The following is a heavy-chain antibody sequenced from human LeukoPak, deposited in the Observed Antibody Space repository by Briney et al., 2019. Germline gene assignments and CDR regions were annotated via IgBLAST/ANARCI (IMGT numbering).Heavy chain of an antibody. Sequence: AAVKVSCKASGYTFTSYAMHWVRQAPGQRLEWMGWINAGNGNTKYSQKFQGRVTITRVTSASTAYMELSSLRSEDTAVYYCASGDYYDSSGYPLYYYGMDVWGQGTTVTVSS. CDR1: GYTFTSYA. V-gene: IGHV1-3*01. D-gene: IGHD3-22*01. CDR3: ASGDYYDSSGYPLYYYGMDV. J-gene: IGHJ6*02. CDR2: INAGNGNT.